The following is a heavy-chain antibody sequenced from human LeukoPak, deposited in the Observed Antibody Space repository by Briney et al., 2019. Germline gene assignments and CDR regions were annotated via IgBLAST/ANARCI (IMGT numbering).Heavy chain of an antibody. J-gene: IGHJ4*02. CDR2: IKSKTDGGTT. D-gene: IGHD5-12*01. V-gene: IGHV3-15*01. CDR3: TTDLGGYDYPFG. Sequence: AGGSLRLSCAASGFTFSNAWMSWVRQAPGKGLEWVGRIKSKTDGGTTDYAAPVKGRFTISRDDSKNTLYLQMNSPKTEDTAVYYCTTDLGGYDYPFGWGQGTLVTVSS. CDR1: GFTFSNAW.